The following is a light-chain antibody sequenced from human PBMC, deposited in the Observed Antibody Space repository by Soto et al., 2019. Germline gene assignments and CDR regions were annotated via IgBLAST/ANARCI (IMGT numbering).Light chain of an antibody. Sequence: QSALTQPRSVSGSPGQSVTISCTGTSSDVGGYNYVSWYQQHPGTAPKVMIYDVSERPSGVPDRFSGSKSGNTPSLTISGLQAEDEADYYCCSYAGSPKYVFGTGTKLTVL. J-gene: IGLJ1*01. CDR1: SSDVGGYNY. CDR3: CSYAGSPKYV. CDR2: DVS. V-gene: IGLV2-11*01.